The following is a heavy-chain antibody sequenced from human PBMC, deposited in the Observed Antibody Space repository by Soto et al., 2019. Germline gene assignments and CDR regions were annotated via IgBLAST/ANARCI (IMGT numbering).Heavy chain of an antibody. CDR1: GFTFSTYA. CDR2: IRASGGGT. V-gene: IGHV3-23*01. J-gene: IGHJ4*02. Sequence: GSLRLSCAASGFTFSTYAMSWVRQAPGMGLEWVSSIRASGGGTYYADSVKGRFTISRDNSKNTLYLQMNSLRAEDTAVYFCAKGRLPDYWGQGTLVTVSS. CDR3: AKGRLPDY.